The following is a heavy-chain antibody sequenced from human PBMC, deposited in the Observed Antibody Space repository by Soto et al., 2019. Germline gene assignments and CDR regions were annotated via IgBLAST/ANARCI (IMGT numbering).Heavy chain of an antibody. V-gene: IGHV4-39*01. J-gene: IGHJ4*02. CDR3: AMIVGATAGVDY. D-gene: IGHD1-26*01. CDR1: GGSISSSSYY. CDR2: IYYSGST. Sequence: LSLTCTVSGGSISSSSYYWGWIRQPPGKGLEWIGSIYYSGSTYYNPSLKSRVTISVDTSKNQFSLKLSSVTAADTAVYYCAMIVGATAGVDYWGQGTLVTVSS.